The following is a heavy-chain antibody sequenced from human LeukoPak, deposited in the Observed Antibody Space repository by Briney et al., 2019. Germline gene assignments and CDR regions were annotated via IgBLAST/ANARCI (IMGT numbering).Heavy chain of an antibody. CDR3: ARVAYSGSYYYFDY. J-gene: IGHJ4*02. CDR2: ISYDGSNK. V-gene: IGHV3-30*04. Sequence: TGGSLRLSCAASGFTFSSYAMHWVRQAPGKGLEWVAVISYDGSNKYYRDSVKGRFTISRDNSKNTLYLQLNSLRSEDTAVYSCARVAYSGSYYYFDYWGQGTLVTVSS. CDR1: GFTFSSYA. D-gene: IGHD1-26*01.